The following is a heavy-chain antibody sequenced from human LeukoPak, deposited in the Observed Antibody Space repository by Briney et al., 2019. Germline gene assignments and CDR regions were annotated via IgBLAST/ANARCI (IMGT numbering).Heavy chain of an antibody. V-gene: IGHV3-21*01. D-gene: IGHD5-24*01. CDR1: GFTFGDYA. CDR2: ISSSVNYI. CDR3: ARVDGY. J-gene: IGHJ4*02. Sequence: VGSLRLSCTASGFTFGDYAMSWFRQAPGKGLEWVSSISSSVNYIYYADSVKGRFTISRDNAKNSLYLQMNRLRAEDTAVYYCARVDGYWGQGILVTVSS.